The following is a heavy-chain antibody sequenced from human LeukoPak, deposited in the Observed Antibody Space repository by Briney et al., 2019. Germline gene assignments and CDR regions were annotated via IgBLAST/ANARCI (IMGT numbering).Heavy chain of an antibody. J-gene: IGHJ4*02. D-gene: IGHD3-22*01. CDR3: ASEYYDSSGYEPHDY. CDR2: IIPIFGTA. CDR1: GGTFSSYA. V-gene: IGHV1-69*13. Sequence: ASVQVSCEASGGTFSSYAISWVRQAPGQGLEWMGGIIPIFGTANYAQKFQGRVTITADESTSTAYMELSSLRSEDTAVYYCASEYYDSSGYEPHDYWGQGTLVTVSS.